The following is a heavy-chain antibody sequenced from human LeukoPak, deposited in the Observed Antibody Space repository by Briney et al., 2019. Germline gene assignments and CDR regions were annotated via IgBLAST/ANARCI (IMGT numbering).Heavy chain of an antibody. CDR1: GGGLSSYY. Sequence: SETLSLTCTVSGGGLSSYYWSWIRQPPGKGLEWIGDIYYSGSTNYNPSLRSLVTLSLDTCQNQFSLKLSSVTAADTAVYYCARAYRHCSGGSCYFPLCDYWGQGTLVTVSS. J-gene: IGHJ4*02. D-gene: IGHD2-15*01. CDR3: ARAYRHCSGGSCYFPLCDY. V-gene: IGHV4-59*01. CDR2: IYYSGST.